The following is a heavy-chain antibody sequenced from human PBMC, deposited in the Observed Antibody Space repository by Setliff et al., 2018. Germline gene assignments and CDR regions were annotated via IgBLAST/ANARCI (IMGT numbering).Heavy chain of an antibody. CDR3: GRGFSRIEGWGNWFDP. V-gene: IGHV4-39*01. CDR2: IYDSGSS. J-gene: IGHJ5*02. CDR1: GGSVSNSGFF. D-gene: IGHD2-15*01. Sequence: NPSETLSLTCTVSGGSVSNSGFFWGWLRQAPGKGLEWIGNIYDSGSSNYNASLKSRLIITRDTSKNQISLKLTSVTAADTAVYYCGRGFSRIEGWGNWFDPWGQGILVT.